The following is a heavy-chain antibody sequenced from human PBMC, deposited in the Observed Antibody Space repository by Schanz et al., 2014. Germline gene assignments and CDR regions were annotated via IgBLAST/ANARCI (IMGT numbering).Heavy chain of an antibody. CDR2: ISVYHGHT. V-gene: IGHV1-18*01. D-gene: IGHD3-10*01. CDR1: GYTFTSYD. CDR3: VRDAGWAFGDYHDMEV. Sequence: QVQLVQSAPEVKKPGVSVKVSCKASGYTFTSYDINWVRQATGQGLEWMGWISVYHGHTNYAEKVHGRVTMTTDTSTSTAYMELRSLISDDTAVYYCVRDAGWAFGDYHDMEVWGRGPSVTVSS. J-gene: IGHJ6*02.